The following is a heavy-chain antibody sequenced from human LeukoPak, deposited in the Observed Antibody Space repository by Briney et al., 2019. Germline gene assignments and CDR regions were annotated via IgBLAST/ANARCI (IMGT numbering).Heavy chain of an antibody. CDR1: GGSISSYY. J-gene: IGHJ4*02. CDR2: IYYSGST. D-gene: IGHD6-13*01. V-gene: IGHV4-59*01. CDR3: ARVTGYMTEDYFDY. Sequence: AETLSLTCTVSGGSISSYYWSWIRQPPGKGLEWIGYIYYSGSTNYNPSLKSRVTISVDTSKNQFSLRLSSVTAADTAVYYCARVTGYMTEDYFDYWGQGTLITVSS.